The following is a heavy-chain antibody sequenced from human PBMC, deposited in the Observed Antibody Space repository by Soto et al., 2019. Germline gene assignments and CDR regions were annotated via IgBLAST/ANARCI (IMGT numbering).Heavy chain of an antibody. Sequence: QVQLQQWGAGLLKPSETLSLTCAVYGGSFSGYYWSWIRQPPGKGLEWIGEINHSGSTNYNPSLKSRVTISVDTSKNQFSLKLSSVTAADTAVYYCARAVLLWFGESSIDYWGQGTLVTVSS. CDR3: ARAVLLWFGESSIDY. D-gene: IGHD3-10*01. J-gene: IGHJ4*02. V-gene: IGHV4-34*01. CDR2: INHSGST. CDR1: GGSFSGYY.